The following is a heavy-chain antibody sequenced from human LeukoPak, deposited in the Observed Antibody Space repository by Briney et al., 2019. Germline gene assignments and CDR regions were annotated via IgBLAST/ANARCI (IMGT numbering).Heavy chain of an antibody. CDR1: GFTFDDYG. Sequence: GGSLGLSCAASGFTFDDYGMSWVRQAPGKGLEWVPGINWNGGSTGYADSVKGRFTISRDNAKNSLYLQMNSLRAEDTALYYCARLGVGATRDAFDIWGQGTMVTVSS. V-gene: IGHV3-20*04. CDR3: ARLGVGATRDAFDI. J-gene: IGHJ3*02. D-gene: IGHD1-26*01. CDR2: INWNGGST.